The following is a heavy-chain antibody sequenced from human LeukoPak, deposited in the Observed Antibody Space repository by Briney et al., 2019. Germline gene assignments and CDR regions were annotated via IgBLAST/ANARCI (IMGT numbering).Heavy chain of an antibody. D-gene: IGHD6-13*01. CDR2: IYYSGST. Sequence: SETLSLTCTVSGGSISSYYWGWIRQPPGKGLEWIGYIYYSGSTNYNPSLKSRVTISLDTSKNQFSLKLSSVTAADTAVYYCARGVVAAAGRTFDFWGQGTLVTVSS. V-gene: IGHV4-59*01. CDR1: GGSISSYY. J-gene: IGHJ4*02. CDR3: ARGVVAAAGRTFDF.